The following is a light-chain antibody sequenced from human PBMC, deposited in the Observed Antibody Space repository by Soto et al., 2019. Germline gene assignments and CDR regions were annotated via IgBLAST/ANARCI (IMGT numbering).Light chain of an antibody. CDR2: DVT. CDR1: SSDVGGYNY. V-gene: IGLV2-14*01. Sequence: QSALTQPASVSGSTGQSITISCTGTSSDVGGYNYVSWYQQHPGKAPKLMIYDVTDRPSGVSNRFSGFKSGNTASLTISGLQAEDEADYYCSSYTSSSTPYFFGTGTKLTVL. CDR3: SSYTSSSTPYF. J-gene: IGLJ1*01.